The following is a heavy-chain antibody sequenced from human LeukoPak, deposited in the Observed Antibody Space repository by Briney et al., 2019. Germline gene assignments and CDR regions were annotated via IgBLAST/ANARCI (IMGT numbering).Heavy chain of an antibody. CDR2: IYYSGST. CDR3: ARGRYSSGWYDY. J-gene: IGHJ4*02. Sequence: SETLSLTCTVSGGSISSSSYYWGWIRQPPGKGLEWIGSIYYSGSTYYNPSLKSRVTISVDTSKNQFSLKLSSVTAAGTAVYYCARGRYSSGWYDYWGQGTLVTVSS. D-gene: IGHD6-19*01. CDR1: GGSISSSSYY. V-gene: IGHV4-39*07.